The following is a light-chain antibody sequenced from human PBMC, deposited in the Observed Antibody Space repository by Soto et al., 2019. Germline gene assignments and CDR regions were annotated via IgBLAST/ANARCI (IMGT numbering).Light chain of an antibody. Sequence: DIVMTQSPGTLSVSPGERANRSCRARQSISSNLAWYQQKPGQAPRLLMFRTSSRATGFPARFSGSGSGTEFNLTISSLQSEEFGVYYCQQYNNWPRATFGGVTKVDIK. CDR3: QQYNNWPRAT. CDR1: QSISSN. V-gene: IGKV3D-15*01. CDR2: RTS. J-gene: IGKJ4*01.